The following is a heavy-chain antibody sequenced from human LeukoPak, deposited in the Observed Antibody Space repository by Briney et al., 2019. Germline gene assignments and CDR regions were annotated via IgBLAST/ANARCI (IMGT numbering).Heavy chain of an antibody. D-gene: IGHD5-24*01. Sequence: SETLSLTCTVSGVSISSYYWSWIRQPPGKGLEWIGYIYYSGSTNYNPSLKSRVTISVDTSKNQFSLKLSSVTAADTAVYYCARGPLKRWLQSYFDYWGQGTLVTVSS. V-gene: IGHV4-59*01. CDR2: IYYSGST. J-gene: IGHJ4*02. CDR3: ARGPLKRWLQSYFDY. CDR1: GVSISSYY.